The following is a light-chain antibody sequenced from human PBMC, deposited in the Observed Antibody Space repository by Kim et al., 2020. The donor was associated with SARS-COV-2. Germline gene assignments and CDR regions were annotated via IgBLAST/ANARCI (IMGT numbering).Light chain of an antibody. V-gene: IGKV1-9*01. CDR1: QGVSSS. CDR3: RHLQRYLCT. CDR2: LSS. Sequence: ASGGGRVTIACRDSQGVSSSSAWYQQQPGKAPRVLFYLSSSLQSSVPSRFSASGCGTEFTLTISSLQPEDFATYYCRHLQRYLCTCGQGAKLEI. J-gene: IGKJ2*02.